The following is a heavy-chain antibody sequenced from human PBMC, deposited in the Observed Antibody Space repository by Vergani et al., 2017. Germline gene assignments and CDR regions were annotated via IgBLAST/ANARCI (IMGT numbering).Heavy chain of an antibody. V-gene: IGHV4-31*03. Sequence: QVQLQESGPGLVKPSQTLSLTCTVSGGSISSGGYYWSWIRQHPGKGREWIGYIYYSGSTYYNPSLKSRVTISVDTSKNQFSLKLSSVTAADTAVYYCARDYTAMGXFDYWGQGTLVTVSS. D-gene: IGHD5-18*01. CDR2: IYYSGST. CDR3: ARDYTAMGXFDY. J-gene: IGHJ4*02. CDR1: GGSISSGGYY.